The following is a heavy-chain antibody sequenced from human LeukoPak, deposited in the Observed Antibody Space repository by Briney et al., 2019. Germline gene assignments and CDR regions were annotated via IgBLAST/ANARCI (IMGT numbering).Heavy chain of an antibody. V-gene: IGHV5-51*01. CDR2: IYPGDSDT. J-gene: IGHJ4*02. CDR3: ASRTRGYSSSWLFDY. Sequence: GASLKISCKGSGYSFTSYWIGWVPQMPGKGQEWMGIIYPGDSDTRYSPSFQGQVTISADKSISTAYLQWSSLKASDTAMYYCASRTRGYSSSWLFDYWGQGTLVTVSS. CDR1: GYSFTSYW. D-gene: IGHD6-13*01.